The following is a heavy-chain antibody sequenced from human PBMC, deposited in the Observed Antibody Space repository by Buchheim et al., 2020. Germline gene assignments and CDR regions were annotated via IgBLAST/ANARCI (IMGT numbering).Heavy chain of an antibody. CDR1: GFTFSSYA. Sequence: EVQLLESGGGLVQPGGSLRLSCAASGFTFSSYAMSWVRQAPGKGLEWVSAISGSGGSTYYADSVKGRFTISRDNSKNTLYLQINSLRAEDTALYYWAKAVRSGYSYGSPAVDYWGQGTL. V-gene: IGHV3-23*01. J-gene: IGHJ4*02. CDR3: AKAVRSGYSYGSPAVDY. D-gene: IGHD5-18*01. CDR2: ISGSGGST.